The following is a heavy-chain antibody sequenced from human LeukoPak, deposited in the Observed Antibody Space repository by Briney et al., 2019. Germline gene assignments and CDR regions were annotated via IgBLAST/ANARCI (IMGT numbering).Heavy chain of an antibody. V-gene: IGHV3-49*04. CDR2: IRSKAYGGTT. J-gene: IGHJ4*02. CDR1: GFTFSSNW. D-gene: IGHD3-22*01. CDR3: TREPQAPRAYYYDSSGYHPFDY. Sequence: PGGSLRLSCDASGFTFSSNWMSWVRQAPGKGLEWVGFIRSKAYGGTTEYAASVKGRFAISRDDSKSIAYLQMNSLKTEDTAVYYCTREPQAPRAYYYDSSGYHPFDYWGQGTLVTVSS.